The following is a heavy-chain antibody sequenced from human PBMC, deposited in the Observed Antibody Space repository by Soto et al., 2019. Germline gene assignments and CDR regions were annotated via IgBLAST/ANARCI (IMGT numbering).Heavy chain of an antibody. J-gene: IGHJ4*02. Sequence: QVQLVESGGGVVQPGRSLRLSCAASGFTFSSYAMHWVRQAPGKGLEWGAVISYDGSNKYYADSVKGRCTITRDNSKNTRYLQMNTLRAEDTAVYYCARGYWAEGDFFDYGGQGTLVTVSS. CDR3: ARGYWAEGDFFDY. V-gene: IGHV3-30-3*01. D-gene: IGHD2-8*02. CDR2: ISYDGSNK. CDR1: GFTFSSYA.